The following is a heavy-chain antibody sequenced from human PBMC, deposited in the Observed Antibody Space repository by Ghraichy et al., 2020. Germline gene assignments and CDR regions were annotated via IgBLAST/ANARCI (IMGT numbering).Heavy chain of an antibody. CDR2: ISYDGSNK. V-gene: IGHV3-30*18. J-gene: IGHJ4*02. CDR3: AKGSVAQGFDY. D-gene: IGHD6-19*01. CDR1: GFTFSSYG. Sequence: LSLTCAASGFTFSSYGMHWVRQAPGKGLEWVAVISYDGSNKYYADSVKGRFTISRDNSKNTLYLQMNSLRAEDTAVYYCAKGSVAQGFDYWGQGTLVTVSS.